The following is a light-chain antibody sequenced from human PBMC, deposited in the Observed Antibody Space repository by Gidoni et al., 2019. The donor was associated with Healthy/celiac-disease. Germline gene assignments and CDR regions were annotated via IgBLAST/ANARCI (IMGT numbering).Light chain of an antibody. CDR1: SSDVGGYNY. CDR3: SSYTSSSTVV. Sequence: QSALTQPASVSGSPGQSITISCTGTSSDVGGYNYVPWYHQPPGKAPKLRIYEVSNRPSGVPNRFSGSKSGNTASLTISGLQAEDEAVYSCSSYTSSSTVVFGGGTKLTVX. J-gene: IGLJ2*01. CDR2: EVS. V-gene: IGLV2-14*01.